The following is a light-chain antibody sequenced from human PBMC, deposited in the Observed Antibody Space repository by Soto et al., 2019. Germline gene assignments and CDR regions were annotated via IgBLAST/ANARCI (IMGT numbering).Light chain of an antibody. J-gene: IGKJ4*01. CDR3: QQSYSTPPT. Sequence: DIPMTQSPSSLSASVGDRVTITCRASQSISSYLNWYQQKPGKAPKLLIYAASSLQSGVPSRFSCSGSGTDFTLTISSLQPEDFATYYCQQSYSTPPTFGGGTKVEIK. V-gene: IGKV1-39*01. CDR2: AAS. CDR1: QSISSY.